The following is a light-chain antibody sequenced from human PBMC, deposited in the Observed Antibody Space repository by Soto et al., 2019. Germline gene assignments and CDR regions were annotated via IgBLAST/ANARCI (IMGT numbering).Light chain of an antibody. CDR2: EVS. J-gene: IGLJ2*01. CDR3: SSFSSITREV. V-gene: IGLV2-14*01. CDR1: SSDVGGYSY. Sequence: QSALTQPASVSGSPGQSITISCTGTSSDVGGYSYVSWYQQHPGKTPKLMIYEVSNRPSGVSHRFSGSKSGNTASLTISGLQTEAEADYYCSSFSSITREVFGGGTQLTVL.